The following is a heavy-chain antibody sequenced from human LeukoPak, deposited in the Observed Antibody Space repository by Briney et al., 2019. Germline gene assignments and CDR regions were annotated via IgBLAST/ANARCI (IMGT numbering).Heavy chain of an antibody. CDR3: ARDSLDGSPDY. V-gene: IGHV4-59*01. CDR2: IYYSGST. Sequence: SETLSLTCTVSGGSISGYYWSWIRQPPVKGLEWIGYIYYSGSTKYNPSLKSRVTISVDTSKNQFSLKLSSVTAADTAVYYCARDSLDGSPDYWGQGTLVTVSS. J-gene: IGHJ4*02. CDR1: GGSISGYY. D-gene: IGHD1-26*01.